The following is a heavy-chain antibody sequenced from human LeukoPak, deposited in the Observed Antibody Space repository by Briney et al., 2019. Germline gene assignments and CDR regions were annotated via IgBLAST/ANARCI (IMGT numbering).Heavy chain of an antibody. V-gene: IGHV4-39*01. CDR3: ARAALAYDAFDI. J-gene: IGHJ3*02. CDR1: GGSISSSSYY. CDR2: IYYSGST. Sequence: PSETLSLTCTVPGGSISSSSYYWDWIRQPPGKGLEWIGSIYYSGSTYYNPSLKSRVTISVDTSKNQFSLKLSSVTAADTAVYYCARAALAYDAFDIWGQGTMVTVSS.